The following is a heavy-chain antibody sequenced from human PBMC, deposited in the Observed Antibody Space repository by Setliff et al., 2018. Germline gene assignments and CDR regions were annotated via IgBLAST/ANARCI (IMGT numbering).Heavy chain of an antibody. CDR3: ARESVVVVTTTNYYYYIDV. D-gene: IGHD2-21*02. CDR1: GGAFSNYG. J-gene: IGHJ6*03. Sequence: SVKVSCKASGGAFSNYGITWVRQAPGQGLEWMGGIIPIFGTTTYAQKFLGRVTITADESSSTGYMELSSLRSEDTAVYFCARESVVVVTTTNYYYYIDVWGEGTTVTVSS. V-gene: IGHV1-69*13. CDR2: IIPIFGTT.